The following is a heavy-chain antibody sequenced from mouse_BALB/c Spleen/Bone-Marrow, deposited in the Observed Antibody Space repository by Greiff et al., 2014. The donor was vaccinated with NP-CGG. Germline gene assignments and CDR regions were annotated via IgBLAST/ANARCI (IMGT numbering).Heavy chain of an antibody. Sequence: DVKLVESGGGLVKPGGSLKLSCAASGFTFSDYYMYWVRQTPEKRLEWVATISDGGNYTYYPDSVKGRFTISRDNAKNNLYLQMSSLKSEDTAMYYCARDLITTATSFAYWGQGTLVTVSA. CDR3: ARDLITTATSFAY. D-gene: IGHD1-2*01. J-gene: IGHJ3*01. CDR1: GFTFSDYY. CDR2: ISDGGNYT. V-gene: IGHV5-4*02.